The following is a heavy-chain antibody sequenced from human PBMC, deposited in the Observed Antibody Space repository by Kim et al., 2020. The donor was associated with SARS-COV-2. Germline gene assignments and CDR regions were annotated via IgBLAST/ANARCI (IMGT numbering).Heavy chain of an antibody. CDR2: ISYSGTT. J-gene: IGHJ4*02. D-gene: IGHD1-26*01. Sequence: SETLSLTCSVSGVSLTTGGSFWAWIRQPPGKGLQWIASISYSGTTYYSPSLRSRPTNYNDTSKNHLSLRLTTVTAADTAVYFCARQRLSQGAAIDYWGQGTLVTVSS. CDR3: ARQRLSQGAAIDY. CDR1: GVSLTTGGSF. V-gene: IGHV4-39*01.